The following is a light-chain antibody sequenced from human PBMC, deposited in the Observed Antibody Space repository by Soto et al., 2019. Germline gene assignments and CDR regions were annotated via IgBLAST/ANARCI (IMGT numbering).Light chain of an antibody. CDR3: QHYNSYSEA. Sequence: EIVLTQSPGTLSLSPGERATLSCRPSQSHSNNYLAWYQQKPGQAPRLFIYGASSRATGIPDRFSGSGSGTEFTLTISSLQPDDFATYYCQHYNSYSEAFGQGTKVDIK. V-gene: IGKV3-20*01. CDR2: GAS. J-gene: IGKJ1*01. CDR1: QSHSNNY.